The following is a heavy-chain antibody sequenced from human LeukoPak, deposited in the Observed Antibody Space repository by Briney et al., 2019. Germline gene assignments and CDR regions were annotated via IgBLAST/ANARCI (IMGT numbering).Heavy chain of an antibody. CDR1: GGTFSSYA. CDR3: ARVVVPAAPYNWFDP. J-gene: IGHJ5*02. Sequence: SVKVSCKASGGTFSSYAISWVRPAPGQGLEWMGGIIPIFGTANYAQKFQGRVTITTDESTSTAYMELSSLRSEDTAVYYCARVVVPAAPYNWFDPWGQGTLVTVSS. V-gene: IGHV1-69*05. D-gene: IGHD2-2*01. CDR2: IIPIFGTA.